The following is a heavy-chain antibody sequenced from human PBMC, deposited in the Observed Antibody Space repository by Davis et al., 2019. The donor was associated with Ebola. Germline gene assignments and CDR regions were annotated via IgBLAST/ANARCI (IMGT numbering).Heavy chain of an antibody. J-gene: IGHJ4*02. D-gene: IGHD5-12*01. CDR3: ARERYSGYDDFDY. CDR1: GGTFSSYA. V-gene: IGHV1-18*01. Sequence: SVKVSCKASGGTFSSYAISWVRQAPGQGLEWMGWISAYNGNTNYAQKLQGRVTMTTDTSTSTAYMELRSLRSDDTAVYYCARERYSGYDDFDYWGQGTLVTVSS. CDR2: ISAYNGNT.